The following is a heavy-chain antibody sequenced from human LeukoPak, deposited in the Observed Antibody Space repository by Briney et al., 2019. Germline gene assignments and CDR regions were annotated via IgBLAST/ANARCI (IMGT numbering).Heavy chain of an antibody. CDR1: GFTFSSYG. Sequence: GGSLRLSCAASGFTFSSYGMHWVRQAPGKGLEWVAFIRYDGSNKYYADSVKGRFTISRDNSKSTLYLQMNSLRAEDTAVYYCAKDAAPGMGKLDHWGQGTLVTVSS. D-gene: IGHD3-10*01. V-gene: IGHV3-30*02. CDR3: AKDAAPGMGKLDH. CDR2: IRYDGSNK. J-gene: IGHJ4*02.